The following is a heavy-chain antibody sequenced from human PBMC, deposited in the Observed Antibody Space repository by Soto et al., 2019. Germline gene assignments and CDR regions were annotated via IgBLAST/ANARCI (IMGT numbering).Heavy chain of an antibody. J-gene: IGHJ6*02. CDR2: ISGGGDVT. Sequence: SLRLSCATSGFTFSRNSMTWVRQAPGKGLEWVSVISGGGDVTYYADSVKGRFTISRDNSKSTVYLQMNNLRAEDTALYYCAKGPYGSGTDTPVGYCGLDVWGQGTRVTVSS. V-gene: IGHV3-23*01. D-gene: IGHD3-10*01. CDR1: GFTFSRNS. CDR3: AKGPYGSGTDTPVGYCGLDV.